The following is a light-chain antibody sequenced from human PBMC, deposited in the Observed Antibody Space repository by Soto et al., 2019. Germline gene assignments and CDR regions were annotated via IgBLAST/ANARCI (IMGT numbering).Light chain of an antibody. Sequence: SSELTQPPSVPVAPEKTATITCGGNNIGNKRVHWYREKPGQAPVLLISYDSDRPSGIPERFSGSNSENTATLTISRVEAGDEADYYCQVWDIMTDNYVFGSGTKVTVL. CDR2: YDS. J-gene: IGLJ1*01. V-gene: IGLV3-21*04. CDR1: NIGNKR. CDR3: QVWDIMTDNYV.